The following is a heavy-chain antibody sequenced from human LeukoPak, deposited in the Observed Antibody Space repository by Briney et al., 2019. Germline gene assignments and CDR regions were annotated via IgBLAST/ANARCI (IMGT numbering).Heavy chain of an antibody. V-gene: IGHV4-30-4*01. CDR1: GGSISSGDYY. J-gene: IGHJ4*02. CDR2: ISYSGST. D-gene: IGHD3-10*01. CDR3: VGSASGREFDY. Sequence: PSETLSLTCTVSGGSISSGDYYWSWIRQPPGKGLEWIGFISYSGSTYYNPSLKSRVTISVDTSKNQFSLKLSSVTAADTAVYYCVGSASGREFDYWGQGTLVTVSS.